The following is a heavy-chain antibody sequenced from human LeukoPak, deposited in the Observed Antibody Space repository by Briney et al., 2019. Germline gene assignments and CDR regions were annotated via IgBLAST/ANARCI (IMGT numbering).Heavy chain of an antibody. J-gene: IGHJ4*02. Sequence: SGGSLRLSCAASGFTFSSYSMNWVRQAPGKGLEWISYISSGTITMYYADSVKGCFTISRDNAKNSLYLQMNGLKADDTAVYYCARDGEFDYWGQGTLVTVSS. CDR1: GFTFSSYS. V-gene: IGHV3-48*01. CDR3: ARDGEFDY. CDR2: ISSGTITM.